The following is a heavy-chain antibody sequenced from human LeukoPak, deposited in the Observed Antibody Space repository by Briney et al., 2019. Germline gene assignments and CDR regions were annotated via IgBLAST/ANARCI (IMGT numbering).Heavy chain of an antibody. D-gene: IGHD5-24*01. V-gene: IGHV1-18*01. J-gene: IGHJ4*02. CDR2: ISGYQGST. CDR3: ARSDLGTITAGPFN. CDR1: GYTFTNYG. Sequence: ASVKVSCKGSGYTFTNYGITWVRQAPGQGLEWMGWISGYQGSTKYAQNFRGRVTMTIDTSTSTAYMDLRSLRSDDTAIYFCARSDLGTITAGPFNWGQGTLVAVSS.